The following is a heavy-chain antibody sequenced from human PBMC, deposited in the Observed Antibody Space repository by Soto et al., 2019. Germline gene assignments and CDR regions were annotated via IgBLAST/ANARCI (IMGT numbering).Heavy chain of an antibody. CDR1: GGSISSYY. CDR3: ARDDYYDSSGYPH. CDR2: IYTSGST. Sequence: SSETLSLTCTVSGGSISSYYWSWIQQPAGKGLEWIGRIYTSGSTNYNPSLKSRVTMSVDTSKNQFSLKLSSVTAADTAVYYCARDDYYDSSGYPHWGQGTLVTVSS. V-gene: IGHV4-4*07. D-gene: IGHD3-22*01. J-gene: IGHJ4*02.